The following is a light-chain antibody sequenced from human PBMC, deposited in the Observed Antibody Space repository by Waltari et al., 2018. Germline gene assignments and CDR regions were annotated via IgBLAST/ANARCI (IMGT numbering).Light chain of an antibody. V-gene: IGKV3-11*01. CDR1: QSVSSY. Sequence: ELVLTHSPATLPLSPGERATLSCRASQSVSSYLAWYQQKPGQAPRLLIYDASNRATGISARFSGSGSGTDFTLTISSLEPEDFAVYYCQQRSNWPMTFGQGTKLEIK. J-gene: IGKJ2*01. CDR3: QQRSNWPMT. CDR2: DAS.